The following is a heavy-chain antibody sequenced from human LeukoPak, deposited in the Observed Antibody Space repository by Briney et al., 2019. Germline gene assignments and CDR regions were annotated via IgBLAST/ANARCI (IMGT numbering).Heavy chain of an antibody. CDR3: ARESESQAFDI. CDR2: ISGGSTYI. Sequence: GGSLRLSCAASGFTFSNYFMNWVRQAPGRGLEWVSSISGGSTYIYYSDSLKGRVTVSRDNSKNLLYLEMNSLRAEDTAVYYCARESESQAFDIWGQGTMVTVSS. V-gene: IGHV3-21*01. J-gene: IGHJ3*02. D-gene: IGHD3-3*01. CDR1: GFTFSNYF.